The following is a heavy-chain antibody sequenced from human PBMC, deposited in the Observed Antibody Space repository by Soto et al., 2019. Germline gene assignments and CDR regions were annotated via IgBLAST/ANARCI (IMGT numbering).Heavy chain of an antibody. V-gene: IGHV4-39*07. CDR2: IYYSGST. Sequence: QLQLQESGPGLVKPSETLSLTCTVSGGSISSSSYYWGWIRQPPGKGLEWIGSIYYSGSTYYNPSLKSRVTISVDTSKNQFSLKLSSVTAADTAVYYCARVRRIAARRGHYYGMDVWGQGTTVTVSS. D-gene: IGHD6-6*01. J-gene: IGHJ6*02. CDR1: GGSISSSSYY. CDR3: ARVRRIAARRGHYYGMDV.